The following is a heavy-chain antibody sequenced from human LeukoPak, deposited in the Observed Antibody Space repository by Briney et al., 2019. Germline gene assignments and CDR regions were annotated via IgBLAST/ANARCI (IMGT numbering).Heavy chain of an antibody. CDR1: GFTFSSYW. J-gene: IGHJ4*02. D-gene: IGHD2-2*01. Sequence: GGSLRPSCAASGFTFSSYWMSWVRQTPGKGLEWVANIKQDGSEKYYVDSVKGRFTISRDNAKNSLYLQMNSLRAEDTAVYYCARGKKYQLLMTFDYWGQGTLVTVSS. V-gene: IGHV3-7*03. CDR2: IKQDGSEK. CDR3: ARGKKYQLLMTFDY.